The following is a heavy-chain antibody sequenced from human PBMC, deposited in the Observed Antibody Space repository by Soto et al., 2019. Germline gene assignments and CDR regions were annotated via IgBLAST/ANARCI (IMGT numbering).Heavy chain of an antibody. CDR1: GFTFSSYA. CDR2: VSGSGGST. D-gene: IGHD3-22*01. CDR3: AKDQLEYYHGSSGMDY. V-gene: IGHV3-23*01. Sequence: EVQLLESGGGLVQPGGSLRLSCAASGFTFSSYAMRWVRQAPGKGLEWVSAVSGSGGSTYYADSVKGRFTISRDNAKTTRDLQMNRLRAEDTAVYYCAKDQLEYYHGSSGMDYWGQGTLVTVSS. J-gene: IGHJ4*02.